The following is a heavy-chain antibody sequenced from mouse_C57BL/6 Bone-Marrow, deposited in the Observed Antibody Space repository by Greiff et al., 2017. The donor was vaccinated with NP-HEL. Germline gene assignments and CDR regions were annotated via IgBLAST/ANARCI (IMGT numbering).Heavy chain of an antibody. CDR3: ARAPYYYGSSPYAMDY. V-gene: IGHV5-4*03. Sequence: DVKLVESGGGLVKPGGSLKLSCAASGFTFSSYAMSWVRQTPEKRLEWVATISDGGSYTYYPDNVKGRFTISRDNAKNNLYLQMSHLKSEDTAMYYCARAPYYYGSSPYAMDYWGQGTSVTVSS. D-gene: IGHD1-1*01. CDR1: GFTFSSYA. J-gene: IGHJ4*01. CDR2: ISDGGSYT.